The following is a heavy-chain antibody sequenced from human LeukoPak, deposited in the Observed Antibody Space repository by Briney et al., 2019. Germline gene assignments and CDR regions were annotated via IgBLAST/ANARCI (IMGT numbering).Heavy chain of an antibody. Sequence: PGGSLRLSCAASGFTFSSYGMHWVRQAPGKGLEWVAVISYDGSNKYYADSVKGRFTISRDNSKNTLYLQMNSLRAEDTAVYYCAKGGSGWYSAFDIWGQGTMVTVSS. CDR1: GFTFSSYG. V-gene: IGHV3-30*18. J-gene: IGHJ3*02. CDR2: ISYDGSNK. D-gene: IGHD6-19*01. CDR3: AKGGSGWYSAFDI.